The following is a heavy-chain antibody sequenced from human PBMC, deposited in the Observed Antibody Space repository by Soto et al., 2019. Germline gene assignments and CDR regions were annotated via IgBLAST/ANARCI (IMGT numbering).Heavy chain of an antibody. D-gene: IGHD1-1*01. CDR1: GASTSGFY. CDR2: ICATGTT. V-gene: IGHV4-4*07. Sequence: PSGTLSLTCTVSGASTSGFYWSWIRKSAGKGLEWIGRICATGTTDYKPSLKSRVMMSVDTSKNQLSLKLRSVTAADTAVYYCVRDGTKTLRDWFDPWGQGISVTVSS. J-gene: IGHJ5*02. CDR3: VRDGTKTLRDWFDP.